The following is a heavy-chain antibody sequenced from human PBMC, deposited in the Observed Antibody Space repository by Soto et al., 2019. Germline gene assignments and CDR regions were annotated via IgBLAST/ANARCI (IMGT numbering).Heavy chain of an antibody. CDR2: IKQDGSEK. J-gene: IGHJ4*02. Sequence: HPGGSLRLSCAASGFTLSSYWMSWVRQAPGKGMEWVANIKQDGSEKYYVDSVRGRFTISRDNAKNSLYLQMNSLRAEDTAVYYCARDQIGAFSGFWGQGTLVTVSS. CDR1: GFTLSSYW. V-gene: IGHV3-7*01. CDR3: ARDQIGAFSGF. D-gene: IGHD3-3*01.